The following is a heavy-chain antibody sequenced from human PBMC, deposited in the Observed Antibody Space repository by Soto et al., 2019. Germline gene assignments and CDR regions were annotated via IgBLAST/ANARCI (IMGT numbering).Heavy chain of an antibody. CDR2: MNPNSGNT. V-gene: IGHV1-8*01. CDR1: GYTFTSYD. CDR3: ASYGGAGDGYNYWYFDL. J-gene: IGHJ2*01. Sequence: QVQLVQSGAEVKKPGASVKVSCKASGYTFTSYDINWVRQATGQGLEWMGWMNPNSGNTGYAQKFQGRGTRTMTPSTSKAYMEMSSLRSEDTAVYYCASYGGAGDGYNYWYFDLWGRGTLVTVSS. D-gene: IGHD5-12*01.